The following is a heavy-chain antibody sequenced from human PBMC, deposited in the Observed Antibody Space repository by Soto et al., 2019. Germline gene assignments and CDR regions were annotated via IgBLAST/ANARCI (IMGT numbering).Heavy chain of an antibody. CDR2: IYPGDSDT. CDR1: GYDFTTYW. D-gene: IGHD1-1*01. Sequence: GESLKISCKGSGYDFTTYWIAWVRQTPGKGLEWMGIIYPGDSDTRYSLSFRGQVTISVDKSINTAYLEWSSLKASDTATYYCARQEQLGMWFDPWGRGTLVTVSS. V-gene: IGHV5-51*01. CDR3: ARQEQLGMWFDP. J-gene: IGHJ5*02.